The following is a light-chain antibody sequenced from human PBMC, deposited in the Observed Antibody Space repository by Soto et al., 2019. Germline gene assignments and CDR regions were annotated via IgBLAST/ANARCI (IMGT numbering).Light chain of an antibody. CDR1: RSDVGSYTL. CDR3: CSYAGSSTSWV. V-gene: IGLV2-23*01. J-gene: IGLJ3*02. CDR2: EDN. Sequence: QSALTQPASVSGSPGQSITISCTGTRSDVGSYTLVSWYQQHPGRAPKLLIYEDNKRPSGVSYRFSGSKSGNTASLTISGLQADDEAEYYCCSYAGSSTSWVFGGGTKVTVL.